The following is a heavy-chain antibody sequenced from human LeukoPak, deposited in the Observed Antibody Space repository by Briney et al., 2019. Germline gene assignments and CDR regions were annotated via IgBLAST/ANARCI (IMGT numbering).Heavy chain of an antibody. CDR3: ARRLHRNSENYFDY. CDR1: GGSISSYY. Sequence: SISSTVSGGSISSYYWSWIRQPPGKGLEWLGYNYYSGSTDYNPSLKSRVTISVDTSKNQFSLRLSSVTATDTAVYYCARRLHRNSENYFDYWGQGTLVTVSS. CDR2: NYYSGST. D-gene: IGHD4-23*01. V-gene: IGHV4-59*08. J-gene: IGHJ4*02.